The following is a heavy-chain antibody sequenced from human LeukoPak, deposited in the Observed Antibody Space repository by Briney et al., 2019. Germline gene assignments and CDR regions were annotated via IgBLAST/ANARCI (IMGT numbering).Heavy chain of an antibody. J-gene: IGHJ6*03. CDR1: GFTFSSYA. V-gene: IGHV3-23*01. CDR3: AKAVSSLSVDWYYYYYMDV. D-gene: IGHD6-6*01. CDR2: ISGSGGST. Sequence: GGSLRLSCAASGFTFSSYAMTWVRQAPGKGLEWVSAISGSGGSTYYADSVKGRFTISRDNSKNTLYLQMNSLRAEDTAVYYCAKAVSSLSVDWYYYYYMDVWGKGTTVTVSS.